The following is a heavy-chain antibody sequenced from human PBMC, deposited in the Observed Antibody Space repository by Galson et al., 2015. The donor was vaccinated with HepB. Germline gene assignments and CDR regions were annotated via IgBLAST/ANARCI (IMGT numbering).Heavy chain of an antibody. V-gene: IGHV3-21*01. J-gene: IGHJ5*02. CDR3: ARELGVVAATGFDP. Sequence: SLRLSCAASGFTFSSYSMNWVRQAPGKGLEWVSSISSSSYIYYADSVKGRFTISRDNAKNSLYLQMNSLRAEDTAVYYCARELGVVAATGFDPWGQGTLVTVSS. CDR1: GFTFSSYS. CDR2: ISSSSYI. D-gene: IGHD2-15*01.